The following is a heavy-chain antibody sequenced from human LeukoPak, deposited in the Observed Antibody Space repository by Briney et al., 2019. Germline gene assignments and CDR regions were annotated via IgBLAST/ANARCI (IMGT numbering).Heavy chain of an antibody. D-gene: IGHD2/OR15-2a*01. J-gene: IGHJ4*02. CDR3: ARSGRRYCNNNNCRPDPSDY. Sequence: GESLKISCKGSGYSFSTYWIAWVRQMPGKGLEWLGIIYPGDSDTTYSPSFQGQITISADKSINTAYLEWSSLKASDTAMYFCARSGRRYCNNNNCRPDPSDYWGQGTLVTVSS. CDR2: IYPGDSDT. V-gene: IGHV5-51*01. CDR1: GYSFSTYW.